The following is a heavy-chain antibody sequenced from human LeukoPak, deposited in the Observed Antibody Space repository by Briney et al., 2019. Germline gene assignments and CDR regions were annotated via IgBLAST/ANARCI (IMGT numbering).Heavy chain of an antibody. CDR2: ISGTGGST. J-gene: IGHJ4*02. D-gene: IGHD1-26*01. Sequence: GGSLRLSCAASGFTFSSYAMNWVRQAPGKGLEWVSDISGTGGSTYYADSVKGRFTISRDNSKNTLSLQMNSLRAGDTAVYYCAKGDTTWELPHDYWGQGTLVTVSS. CDR1: GFTFSSYA. CDR3: AKGDTTWELPHDY. V-gene: IGHV3-23*01.